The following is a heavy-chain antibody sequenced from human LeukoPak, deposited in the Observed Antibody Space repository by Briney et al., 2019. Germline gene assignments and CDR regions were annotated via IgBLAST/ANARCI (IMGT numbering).Heavy chain of an antibody. CDR2: ISCSGGST. Sequence: PGGSLRLSCAASGFTFRNYAMSWVRQAPGKGLEWGSGISCSGGSTYYADSVKGRVTISRDNSKDTLYVQMNSLRVEDTAVYYCANDLGPYGSGFGDFDCWGQGTLVTVSS. D-gene: IGHD3-10*01. CDR1: GFTFRNYA. J-gene: IGHJ4*02. CDR3: ANDLGPYGSGFGDFDC. V-gene: IGHV3-23*01.